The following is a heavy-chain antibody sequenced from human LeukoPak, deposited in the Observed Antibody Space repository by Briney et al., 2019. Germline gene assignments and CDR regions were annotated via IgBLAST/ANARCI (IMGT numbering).Heavy chain of an antibody. D-gene: IGHD3-10*01. CDR3: ARDSPDGSGSYYLYYYYYMDV. V-gene: IGHV3-7*01. CDR1: GFTFSSYW. CDR2: IKQDGSEK. J-gene: IGHJ6*03. Sequence: PGGSLRLSCAASGFTFSSYWMSWVRQAPGKGLEWVANIKQDGSEKYYVDSVKGRFTISRDNAKNSLYLQMNSLRAEDTAVYYCARDSPDGSGSYYLYYYYYMDVWGKGTTVTVSS.